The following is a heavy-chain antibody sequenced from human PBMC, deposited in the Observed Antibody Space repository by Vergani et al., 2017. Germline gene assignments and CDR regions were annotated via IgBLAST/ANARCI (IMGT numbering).Heavy chain of an antibody. V-gene: IGHV1-2*02. J-gene: IGHJ3*02. Sequence: QVQLVQSGAEVKKPGASVKVSCKASGYTFTGYYMHWVRQAPGQGLEWMGWINPNSGGTNYAQKFQGRVTMTRSTSISTAYMELSRLRSDDTAVYYCAFAAGYYDFFDAFDIWGQGTMVTVSS. D-gene: IGHD3-3*01. CDR1: GYTFTGYY. CDR3: AFAAGYYDFFDAFDI. CDR2: INPNSGGT.